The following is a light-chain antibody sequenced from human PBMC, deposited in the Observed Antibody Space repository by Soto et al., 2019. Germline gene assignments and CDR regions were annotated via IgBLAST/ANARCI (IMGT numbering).Light chain of an antibody. CDR2: GAS. Sequence: EIVMTQSPATLSVSPGERATLSCRASQSVSSNLAWYQQKPGQAPRLLIYGASTRATGIPARFSGSGSGTEFTLTISSLQSEDFAVYYCQNYNSWPLTCGGGNKGDIK. J-gene: IGKJ4*01. CDR1: QSVSSN. V-gene: IGKV3-15*01. CDR3: QNYNSWPLT.